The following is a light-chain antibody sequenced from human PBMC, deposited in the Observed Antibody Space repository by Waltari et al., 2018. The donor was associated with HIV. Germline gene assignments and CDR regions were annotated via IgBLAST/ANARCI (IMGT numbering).Light chain of an antibody. CDR1: SGNIGKYNL. J-gene: IGLJ1*01. Sequence: QSALTQEASVSGSLGLSITISCNGTSGNIGKYNLVSWYQQHPGKAPKLLIYEVTKRPSGISSRFSGSKSDTTASLTFSGLQAEDEADYFCCSYAGTQNFFLFGSGT. CDR2: EVT. V-gene: IGLV2-23*02. CDR3: CSYAGTQNFFL.